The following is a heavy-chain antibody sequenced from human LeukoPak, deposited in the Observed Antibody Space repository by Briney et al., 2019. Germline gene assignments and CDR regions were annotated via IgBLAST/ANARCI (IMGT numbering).Heavy chain of an antibody. J-gene: IGHJ4*02. Sequence: SETLSLTCTVSGGSISSYYWSWIRQPAGKGLEWIGRIYTSGSNNYNPSLKSRVTMSVDTSKNQFSLKLSSVTAADTAVYYCARDRYYYDSSGYYQLDYWGQGTLVTVSS. D-gene: IGHD3-22*01. V-gene: IGHV4-4*07. CDR1: GGSISSYY. CDR2: IYTSGSN. CDR3: ARDRYYYDSSGYYQLDY.